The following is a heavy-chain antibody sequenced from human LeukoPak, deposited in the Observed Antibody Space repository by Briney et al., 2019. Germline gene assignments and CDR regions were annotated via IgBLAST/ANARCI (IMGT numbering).Heavy chain of an antibody. J-gene: IGHJ5*02. Sequence: GGSLRLSCSGSGFTFSHHWMTWVRQAPGKGLEWVANIKFDGSEKFYGDSVKGRFTISRDNAKNSLYLQMNSLRAEDTATYFCVGARSSLWSRQVSIWFDPWGQGTLVTDSS. CDR2: IKFDGSEK. D-gene: IGHD2-2*01. CDR3: VGARSSLWSRQVSIWFDP. V-gene: IGHV3-7*01. CDR1: GFTFSHHW.